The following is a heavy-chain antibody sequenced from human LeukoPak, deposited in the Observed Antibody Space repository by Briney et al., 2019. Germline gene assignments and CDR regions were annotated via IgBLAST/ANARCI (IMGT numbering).Heavy chain of an antibody. CDR2: LYYSGST. CDR3: ARERHGYSSGLCDY. Sequence: PSETLSLTCTVSGGSISSSSYYWGWIRQPPGKGLEWIGSLYYSGSTNYNPSLKSRVTMSVDTSKNQFSLKLSSVTAADTAVYYCARERHGYSSGLCDYWGQGTLVTVSS. D-gene: IGHD6-19*01. CDR1: GGSISSSSYY. J-gene: IGHJ4*02. V-gene: IGHV4-39*07.